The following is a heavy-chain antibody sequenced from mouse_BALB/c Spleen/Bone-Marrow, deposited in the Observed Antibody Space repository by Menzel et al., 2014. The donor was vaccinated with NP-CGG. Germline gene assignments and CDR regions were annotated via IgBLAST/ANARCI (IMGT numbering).Heavy chain of an antibody. V-gene: IGHV1-69*02. J-gene: IGHJ2*02. CDR3: ARGRTTVVSDY. CDR1: GYTFTNYW. D-gene: IGHD1-1*01. CDR2: IEPSDSYT. Sequence: QAQLQQPGAEVVKPGASVKVSCKASGYTFTNYWMQWVKQRPGQGLEWIGEIEPSDSYTNYNQDFKGKATLTVDKSSSTAYMQLSSLTSEDSAVYYCARGRTTVVSDYWGQGTSLTVSS.